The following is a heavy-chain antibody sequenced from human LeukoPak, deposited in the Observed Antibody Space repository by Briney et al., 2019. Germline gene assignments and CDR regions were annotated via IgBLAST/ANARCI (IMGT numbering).Heavy chain of an antibody. CDR3: ARVGVRGGYDGFDI. Sequence: PSETLSLTCAVSGYSISSGYYWGWIRQPPGKGLEWIGSIHHSGSTYYNPSLKSRVTISVDKSKNQFSLKLSSVTAADTAVYYCARVGVRGGYDGFDIWGQGTMVTVSS. CDR1: GYSISSGYY. J-gene: IGHJ3*02. V-gene: IGHV4-38-2*01. D-gene: IGHD3-10*01. CDR2: IHHSGST.